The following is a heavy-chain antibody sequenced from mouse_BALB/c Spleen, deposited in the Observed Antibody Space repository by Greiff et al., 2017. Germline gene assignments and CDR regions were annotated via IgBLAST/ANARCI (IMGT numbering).Heavy chain of an antibody. D-gene: IGHD1-1*01. CDR3: ARHDGSSRYYAMDY. CDR1: GFAFSSYD. V-gene: IGHV5-12-1*01. Sequence: DVQLVESGGGLVKPGGSLKLSCAASGFAFSSYDMSWVRQTPEKRLEWVAYISSGGGSTYYPDTVKGRFTISRDNAKNTLYLQMSSLKSEDTAMYYCARHDGSSRYYAMDYWGQGTSVTVSS. CDR2: ISSGGGST. J-gene: IGHJ4*01.